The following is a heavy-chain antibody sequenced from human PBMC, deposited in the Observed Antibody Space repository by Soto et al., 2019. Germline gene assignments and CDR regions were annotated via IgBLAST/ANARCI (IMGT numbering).Heavy chain of an antibody. CDR3: AIAHGYCSGRRADS. Sequence: QVQLVESGGGVVQPGRSLRLSCAASGFTFNKHGMHWVRQTPGKGLEWGAVISYDGSNKYYTDSVKGRFTISRDNSKNTVYLQTTTLRREDAAVYYCAIAHGYCSGRRADSWGQGSRVTV. CDR1: GFTFNKHG. CDR2: ISYDGSNK. J-gene: IGHJ5*01. D-gene: IGHD2-15*01. V-gene: IGHV3-30*03.